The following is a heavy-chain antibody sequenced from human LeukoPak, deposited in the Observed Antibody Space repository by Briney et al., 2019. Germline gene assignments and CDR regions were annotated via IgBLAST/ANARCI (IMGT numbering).Heavy chain of an antibody. CDR1: GFTFSSYS. D-gene: IGHD3-10*01. Sequence: GGSLRLSCAASGFTFSSYSMNWVRQAPGKGLEWVSYISSSSGTIYYADSVKGRFTISRDNAKNSLYLQMNSLRAEDTAVYYCARDRYYGSGTISRFDYWGQGTLVTVSS. CDR3: ARDRYYGSGTISRFDY. J-gene: IGHJ4*02. V-gene: IGHV3-48*01. CDR2: ISSSSGTI.